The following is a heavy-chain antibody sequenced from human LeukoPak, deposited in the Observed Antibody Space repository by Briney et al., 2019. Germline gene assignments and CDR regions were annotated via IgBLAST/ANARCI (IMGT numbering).Heavy chain of an antibody. J-gene: IGHJ4*02. CDR1: GYTFTCYY. Sequence: GASVKVSCKASGYTFTCYYMHWVRQAPGQGLEWMGWINPNSGGTNYAQKFQGRVTMTRDTSISKAYMELSRLRADDTAVYYCARDCSSTSCYSSAGSRNFDYWGQGTLVTVSS. CDR3: ARDCSSTSCYSSAGSRNFDY. V-gene: IGHV1-2*02. CDR2: INPNSGGT. D-gene: IGHD2-2*01.